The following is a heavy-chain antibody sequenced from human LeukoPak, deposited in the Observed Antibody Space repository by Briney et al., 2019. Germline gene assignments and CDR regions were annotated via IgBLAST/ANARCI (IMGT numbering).Heavy chain of an antibody. CDR2: IWYDGSNK. Sequence: GGSLRLSCAAPGFTFSSYGMHWVRQAPGKGLEWVAVIWYDGSNKYYADSVKGRFTISRDNSKNTLYLQMNSLRAEDTAVYYCARDKGKMVRGVNHWFDPWGQGTLVTVSS. CDR1: GFTFSSYG. D-gene: IGHD3-10*01. V-gene: IGHV3-33*01. J-gene: IGHJ5*02. CDR3: ARDKGKMVRGVNHWFDP.